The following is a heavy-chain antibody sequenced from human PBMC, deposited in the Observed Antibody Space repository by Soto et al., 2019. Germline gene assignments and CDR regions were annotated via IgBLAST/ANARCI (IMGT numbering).Heavy chain of an antibody. CDR1: GYSISSSNW. D-gene: IGHD2-2*01. Sequence: QVQLQESGPGLVKPSDTLSLICAVSGYSISSSNWWGWIRQPPGKGLEWIGNIYYSGSAYYNPSLKRRVTMSVDTSKNQFSLKLTSVPAVDTAVYYCARGDYAKAFDIWGQGTTVTVSS. V-gene: IGHV4-28*03. CDR2: IYYSGSA. CDR3: ARGDYAKAFDI. J-gene: IGHJ3*02.